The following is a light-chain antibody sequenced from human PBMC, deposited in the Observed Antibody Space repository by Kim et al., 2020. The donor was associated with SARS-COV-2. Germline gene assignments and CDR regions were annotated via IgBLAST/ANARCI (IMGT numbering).Light chain of an antibody. CDR3: ATWDDSLTGSV. CDR1: MSNIGSNS. Sequence: GKRLTTLCAESMSNIGSNSVNWYQQLPGTAPKLLMYSNDYRPSGVPDRFSGSKSGSSASLAISGLQSEDEADYYCATWDDSLTGSVFGGGTQLTVL. CDR2: SND. V-gene: IGLV1-44*01. J-gene: IGLJ3*02.